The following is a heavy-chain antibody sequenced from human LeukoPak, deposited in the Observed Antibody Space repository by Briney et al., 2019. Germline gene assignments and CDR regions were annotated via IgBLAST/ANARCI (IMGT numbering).Heavy chain of an antibody. Sequence: SETLSLTCAVSGYSISSGYYWGWIRQPPGKGLEWIGSIYHSGSTYYNPSLKSRVTISVDTSKNQFSLKLSSVTAADTAVYYCAGVDSGQLWLVIYAFDIWGQGTMVTVSS. D-gene: IGHD5-18*01. V-gene: IGHV4-38-2*01. CDR2: IYHSGST. CDR3: AGVDSGQLWLVIYAFDI. CDR1: GYSISSGYY. J-gene: IGHJ3*02.